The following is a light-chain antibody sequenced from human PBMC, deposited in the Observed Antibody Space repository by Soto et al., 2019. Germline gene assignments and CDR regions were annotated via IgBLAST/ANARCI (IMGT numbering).Light chain of an antibody. CDR3: QQYHFYPYT. J-gene: IGKJ2*01. CDR2: DAS. V-gene: IGKV1-5*01. Sequence: DIQMTQSPSTLSASIGDRVTITCRASQYIIKWLAWYQQKAGKAPKLLVYDASRLPSGVPSRFSGSGSGTEFTLTISSLQPDDFATYFCQQYHFYPYTFGQGTKVDI. CDR1: QYIIKW.